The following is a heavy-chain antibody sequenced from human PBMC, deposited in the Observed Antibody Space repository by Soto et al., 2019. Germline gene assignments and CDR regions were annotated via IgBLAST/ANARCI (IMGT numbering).Heavy chain of an antibody. CDR2: IWYDGSNK. J-gene: IGHJ6*03. V-gene: IGHV3-33*01. CDR3: ARVDYGSGSYSSRYYHYMDV. D-gene: IGHD3-10*01. Sequence: GGSLRLSCAASGFTFSSYGMHWVRQAPGKGLEWVAVIWYDGSNKYYADSVKGRFTISRDNSKNTLYLQMNSLRAEDTAVYYCARVDYGSGSYSSRYYHYMDVWGKGTTVTVSS. CDR1: GFTFSSYG.